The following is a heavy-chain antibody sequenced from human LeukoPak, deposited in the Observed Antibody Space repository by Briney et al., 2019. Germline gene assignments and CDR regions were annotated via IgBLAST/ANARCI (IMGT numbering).Heavy chain of an antibody. CDR1: GYTFTSYA. J-gene: IGHJ4*02. Sequence: GASVKVSCKASGYTFTSYAMNWVRQAPGQGLEWMGWINTNTGNPTYAQGFTGRFVFSLDTSVSTAYLQISSLKAEDTAVYYCAREPHRDGYKFPPFGYWGQGTLVTVSS. D-gene: IGHD5-24*01. CDR3: AREPHRDGYKFPPFGY. V-gene: IGHV7-4-1*02. CDR2: INTNTGNP.